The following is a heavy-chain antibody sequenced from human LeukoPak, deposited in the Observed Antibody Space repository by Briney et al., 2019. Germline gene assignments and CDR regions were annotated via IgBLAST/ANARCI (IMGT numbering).Heavy chain of an antibody. Sequence: ASVKVSCKASGYTFTSYGISWVRQAPGQGLGWMGWISAYNGNTNYAQKLQGRVTMTTDTSTSTAYMELSSLRSEDTAVYYCARDRNPEIFGVVIIIGAFDIWGQGTMVTVSS. CDR1: GYTFTSYG. D-gene: IGHD3-3*01. CDR2: ISAYNGNT. V-gene: IGHV1-18*01. CDR3: ARDRNPEIFGVVIIIGAFDI. J-gene: IGHJ3*02.